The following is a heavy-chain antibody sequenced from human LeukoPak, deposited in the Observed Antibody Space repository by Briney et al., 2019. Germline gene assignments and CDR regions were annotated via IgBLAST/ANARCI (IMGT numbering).Heavy chain of an antibody. V-gene: IGHV1-69*13. Sequence: ASVKVSCKASGGTFSSYAISWVRQALGQGLEWMGGIIPIFGTANYAQKFQGRVTITADESTSTAYMELSSLRSEDTAVYYCARVVSPPNDWLYPWGQGTLVTVSS. CDR3: ARVVSPPNDWLYP. J-gene: IGHJ5*02. CDR2: IIPIFGTA. CDR1: GGTFSSYA.